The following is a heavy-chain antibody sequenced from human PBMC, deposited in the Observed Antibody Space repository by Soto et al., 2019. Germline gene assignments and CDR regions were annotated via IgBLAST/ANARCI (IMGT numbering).Heavy chain of an antibody. Sequence: XETLCLTCTVAGASITGSFFWSWIRQPAVKGLEWIGRFSLSGTTNYNPSLRSRVTMSADVSKNQFSLRLTSVTAADTALYYCARGMTPPGAPAWYYFDSWGQGNLVTVLL. J-gene: IGHJ4*02. CDR3: ARGMTPPGAPAWYYFDS. CDR1: GASITGSFF. V-gene: IGHV4-4*07. CDR2: FSLSGTT. D-gene: IGHD2-8*02.